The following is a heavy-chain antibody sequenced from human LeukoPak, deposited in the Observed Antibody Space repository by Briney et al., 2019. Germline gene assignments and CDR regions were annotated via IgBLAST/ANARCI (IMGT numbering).Heavy chain of an antibody. CDR2: ISSRGSTI. CDR1: GFTFSDYY. V-gene: IGHV3-11*01. Sequence: GGSLRLSCAASGFTFSDYYMSWIRQAPGKGLEWVSYISSRGSTIYYADSVKGRFTISRDNAKNSLYLQMNSLRAEDTAVYYCARARRRNSYDEDPSDYWGQGTLVTVSS. CDR3: ARARRRNSYDEDPSDY. D-gene: IGHD5-18*01. J-gene: IGHJ4*02.